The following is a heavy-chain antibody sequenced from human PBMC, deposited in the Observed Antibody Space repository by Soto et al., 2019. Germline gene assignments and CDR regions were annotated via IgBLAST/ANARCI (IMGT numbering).Heavy chain of an antibody. J-gene: IGHJ4*02. Sequence: SETLSLTCTVSGGSISSSSYYWGWIRQPPGKGLEWIGSIYYSGSTYYNPSLKSRVTISVDTSKNQFSLKLSSVTAADTAVYYCARLCCGGDCYSESSSPAEFDYWGQGTLVTVSS. CDR1: GGSISSSSYY. CDR3: ARLCCGGDCYSESSSPAEFDY. CDR2: IYYSGST. D-gene: IGHD2-21*02. V-gene: IGHV4-39*01.